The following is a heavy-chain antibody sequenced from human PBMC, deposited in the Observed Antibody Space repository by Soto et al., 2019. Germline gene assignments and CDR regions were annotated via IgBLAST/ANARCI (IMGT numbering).Heavy chain of an antibody. CDR1: GGSISRYY. D-gene: IGHD2-21*02. CDR2: MYNTGST. CDR3: ARDLWGYCGTDCYPLDV. V-gene: IGHV4-59*01. J-gene: IGHJ6*02. Sequence: PSETLSLTCTVSGGSISRYYWSWIRQPPGKGLEWIGYMYNTGSTVYNPSFKSRVTTSVDTSKNQFSLKLNSVTAADTAVYYCARDLWGYCGTDCYPLDVWGQGTTVTVSS.